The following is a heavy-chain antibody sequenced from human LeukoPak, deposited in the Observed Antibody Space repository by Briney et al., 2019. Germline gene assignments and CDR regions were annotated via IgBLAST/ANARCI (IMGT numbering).Heavy chain of an antibody. J-gene: IGHJ4*02. CDR3: AREVPVVVPAVPDY. CDR2: ISSSSSYI. CDR1: GFTFSSYS. Sequence: GGALRLSCAASGFTFSSYSMNWVRQAPGKGLEWVSSISSSSSYIYYADSVKGRFTISRDNDKNSLYLQMNSLRAEETAVYYCAREVPVVVPAVPDYWGQGTLVTVSS. V-gene: IGHV3-21*01. D-gene: IGHD2-2*01.